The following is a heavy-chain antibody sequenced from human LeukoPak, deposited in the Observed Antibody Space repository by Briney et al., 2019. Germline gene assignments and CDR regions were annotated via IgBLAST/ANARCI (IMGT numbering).Heavy chain of an antibody. CDR3: ARDIVVVPAASHAFDI. V-gene: IGHV3-33*01. CDR1: GFTFSSYG. CDR2: IWYDGSNK. J-gene: IGHJ3*02. Sequence: GGSLRLSCAASGFTFSSYGMRWVRQAPGKGLEWVAVIWYDGSNKYYADSVKGRFTISRNNSKNTLYLQMNSLRAEDTAVYYCARDIVVVPAASHAFDIWGQGTMVTVSS. D-gene: IGHD2-2*01.